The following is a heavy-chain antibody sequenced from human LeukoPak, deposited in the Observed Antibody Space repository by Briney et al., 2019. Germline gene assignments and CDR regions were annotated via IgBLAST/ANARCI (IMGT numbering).Heavy chain of an antibody. D-gene: IGHD3-10*01. V-gene: IGHV3-21*01. Sequence: GGSLRLSCAASGFTFSSYSMNWVRRAPGKGLEWVSSISSSSSYIYYADSVKGRFTISRDNAKNSLYLQMNSLRAEDTAVYYCARDLDYGSGSPYNYWGQGTLVTVSS. CDR2: ISSSSSYI. CDR1: GFTFSSYS. CDR3: ARDLDYGSGSPYNY. J-gene: IGHJ4*02.